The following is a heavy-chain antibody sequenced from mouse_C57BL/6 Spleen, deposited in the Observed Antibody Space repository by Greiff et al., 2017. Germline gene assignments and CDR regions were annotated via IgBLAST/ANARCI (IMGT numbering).Heavy chain of an antibody. D-gene: IGHD3-2*02. V-gene: IGHV5-9-1*02. CDR2: ISSGGDYI. J-gene: IGHJ3*01. CDR3: TRDGGPTAQATSFAY. Sequence: DVMLVESGEGLVKPGGSLKLSCAASGFTFSSYAMSWVRQTPEKRLEWVAYISSGGDYIYYADTVQGRFPISRDNARNTLYLQMSSLKSEDTAMYYCTRDGGPTAQATSFAYWGQGTLVTVSA. CDR1: GFTFSSYA.